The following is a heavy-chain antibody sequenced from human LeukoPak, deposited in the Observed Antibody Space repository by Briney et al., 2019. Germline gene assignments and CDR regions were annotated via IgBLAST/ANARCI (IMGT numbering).Heavy chain of an antibody. J-gene: IGHJ4*02. V-gene: IGHV3-7*03. CDR2: IKQDGSEK. Sequence: GGSLRLSCVASGFTFGTFWMSWVRQTPGKGLEWVANIKQDGSEKHYVDSVKGRFIISRDNAKNSLYLQMNSLGAEDTAVYYCASIVPGELSRGDYWSQGTLVTVSS. CDR1: GFTFGTFW. D-gene: IGHD3-16*02. CDR3: ASIVPGELSRGDY.